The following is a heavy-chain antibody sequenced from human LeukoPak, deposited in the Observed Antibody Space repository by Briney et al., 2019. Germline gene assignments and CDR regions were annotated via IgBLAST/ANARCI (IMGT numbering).Heavy chain of an antibody. J-gene: IGHJ6*02. CDR1: GGSISSGDYY. Sequence: SETLSLTCTVSGGSISSGDYYWSWIRQPPGKGLEWIGYIYYSGSTNYNPSLKSRVTISVDTSKNQFSLKLSSVTAADTAVYYCASSTIAAAGRPVYYYGMDVWGQGTTVTVSS. CDR2: IYYSGST. V-gene: IGHV4-61*08. CDR3: ASSTIAAAGRPVYYYGMDV. D-gene: IGHD6-13*01.